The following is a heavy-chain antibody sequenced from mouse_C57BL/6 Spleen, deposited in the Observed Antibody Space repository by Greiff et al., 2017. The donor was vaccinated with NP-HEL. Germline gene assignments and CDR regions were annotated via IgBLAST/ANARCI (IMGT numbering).Heavy chain of an antibody. J-gene: IGHJ2*01. CDR3: AREPYYYGSSYYFDY. CDR1: GYAFSSSW. V-gene: IGHV1-82*01. Sequence: VQLQQSGPELVKPGASVKISCKASGYAFSSSWMNWVKQRPGKGLEWIGRIYPGDGDTNYNGKFKGKATLTADKSSSTAYMQLSSLTSEDSAVYFCAREPYYYGSSYYFDYWGQGTTLTVSS. CDR2: IYPGDGDT. D-gene: IGHD1-1*01.